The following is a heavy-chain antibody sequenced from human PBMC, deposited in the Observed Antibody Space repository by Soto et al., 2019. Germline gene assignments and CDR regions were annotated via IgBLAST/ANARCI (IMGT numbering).Heavy chain of an antibody. J-gene: IGHJ4*02. CDR3: ARRGSGSYYDY. V-gene: IGHV3-23*01. Sequence: EVQLLESGGGLVQPGGSLRLSCAASGFTFSSYAMRWVRQAPGKGLGWVSAISGSGDSTYYADSVKGRFTVSRDNSKSTLYLQMTSLRAEDTAVYYCARRGSGSYYDYWGQGTLVTGSS. CDR1: GFTFSSYA. D-gene: IGHD1-26*01. CDR2: ISGSGDST.